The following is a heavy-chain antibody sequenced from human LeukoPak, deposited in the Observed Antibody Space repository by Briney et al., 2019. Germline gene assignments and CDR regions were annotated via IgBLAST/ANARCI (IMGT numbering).Heavy chain of an antibody. CDR2: INPNSGGT. V-gene: IGHV1-2*02. Sequence: ASVKVSCKASGGTFSSYAISWVRQAPGQGLEWMGWINPNSGGTNYAQKFQGRVTMTRDTSISTAYMELSRLRSDDTAVYYCAREPPVLLWFGEPAFDYWGQGTLVTVSS. CDR3: AREPPVLLWFGEPAFDY. J-gene: IGHJ4*02. CDR1: GGTFSSYA. D-gene: IGHD3-10*01.